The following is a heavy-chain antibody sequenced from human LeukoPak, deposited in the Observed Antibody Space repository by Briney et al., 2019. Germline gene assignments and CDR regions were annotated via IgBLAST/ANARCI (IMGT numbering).Heavy chain of an antibody. D-gene: IGHD3-9*01. CDR1: GFTFSTYN. CDR3: ARGHYDVLTSSYKWTPDY. V-gene: IGHV3-21*06. J-gene: IGHJ4*02. Sequence: GGSLRLSCAASGFTFSTYNMNWVRQAPGKGLEWVSSITSGGGYTYYADLVKGRFTTSRDNAKNSLSLRLDSLRAEDTAVYYCARGHYDVLTSSYKWTPDYWGQGTLVTVSS. CDR2: ITSGGGYT.